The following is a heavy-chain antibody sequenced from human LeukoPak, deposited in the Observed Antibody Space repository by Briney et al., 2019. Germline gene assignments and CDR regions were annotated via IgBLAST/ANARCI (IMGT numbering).Heavy chain of an antibody. D-gene: IGHD1-26*01. CDR3: IGSGGWPGY. CDR2: IASDGST. J-gene: IGHJ4*02. Sequence: PGGSLRLSWAASGFTFSSYWMHWVRQAPGKGLVWVSRIASDGSTVYADSVKGRFTISRDNAKDTVYLQMNSLRVEDTAVYYCIGSGGWPGYWGQGTLVTVSS. V-gene: IGHV3-74*01. CDR1: GFTFSSYW.